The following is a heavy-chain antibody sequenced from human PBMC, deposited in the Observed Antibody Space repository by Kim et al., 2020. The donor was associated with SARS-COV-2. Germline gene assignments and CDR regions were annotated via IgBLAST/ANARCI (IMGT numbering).Heavy chain of an antibody. CDR2: VSGSGDGT. Sequence: GGSLRLSCAASGFTFNNYAMSWVRQAPGKGLEWVSAVSGSGDGTNYADSVKGRFTISRDNSKNTLFLQINSLRAEDTALYYCARRVYATSGWFDSWGQGTLVIVSS. CDR1: GFTFNNYA. J-gene: IGHJ5*01. V-gene: IGHV3-23*01. CDR3: ARRVYATSGWFDS. D-gene: IGHD2-8*01.